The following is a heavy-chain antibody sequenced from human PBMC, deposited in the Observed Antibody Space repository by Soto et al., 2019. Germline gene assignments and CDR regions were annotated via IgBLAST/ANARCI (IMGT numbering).Heavy chain of an antibody. Sequence: ASVKVSCKASGYTFTGYYTHWVRQAPGQGLEWMGWINPNSGGTNYAQKFQGWVTMTRDTSISTAYMELSRLRSDDTAVYYCAREKRYSSGWYYYYMDVWGKGTTVTVSS. CDR1: GYTFTGYY. V-gene: IGHV1-2*04. D-gene: IGHD6-19*01. CDR3: AREKRYSSGWYYYYMDV. CDR2: INPNSGGT. J-gene: IGHJ6*03.